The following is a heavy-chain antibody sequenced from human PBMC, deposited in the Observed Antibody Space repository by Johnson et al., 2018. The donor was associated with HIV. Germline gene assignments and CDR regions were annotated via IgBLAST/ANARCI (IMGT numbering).Heavy chain of an antibody. D-gene: IGHD1-7*01. CDR2: ISYDGSNK. CDR3: ARAGGTGTAYDAFDM. J-gene: IGHJ3*02. V-gene: IGHV3-30*19. Sequence: QVQLVESGGGVVQPGGSLRLSCAASGFTFSSYGMHWVRQAPGKGLEWVAVISYDGSNKYYADSVKGRFTISRDNSKNTLYLQMNSLRAEDTALYYCARAGGTGTAYDAFDMWGQGTMVTVSS. CDR1: GFTFSSYG.